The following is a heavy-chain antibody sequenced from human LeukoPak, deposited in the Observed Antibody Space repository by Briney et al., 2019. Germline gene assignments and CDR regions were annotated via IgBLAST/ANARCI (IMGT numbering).Heavy chain of an antibody. Sequence: SETLSLTCTVSGGSISSSSYYWGWIRQPPGKGLEWIGEINHSGSTNYNPSLKSRVTISVDTSKNQFSLKLSSVTAADTAVYYCARDHLTRITMVRGVKIWFDPWGQGTLVTVSS. CDR2: INHSGST. D-gene: IGHD3-10*01. J-gene: IGHJ5*02. V-gene: IGHV4-39*07. CDR1: GGSISSSSYY. CDR3: ARDHLTRITMVRGVKIWFDP.